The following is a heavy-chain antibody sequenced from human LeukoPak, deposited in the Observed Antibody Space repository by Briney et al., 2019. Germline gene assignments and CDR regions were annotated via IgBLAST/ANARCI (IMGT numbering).Heavy chain of an antibody. Sequence: AVKVSCKASGCTFSSYAISWVRQAPGQGLEWMRGVSPIFGTANYAQKFQGRVTITADESTSTAYMELSSLRSEDTAVYYCAGVLVSGSGGHYFDYWGQGTLVTVSS. J-gene: IGHJ4*02. V-gene: IGHV1-69*13. CDR1: GCTFSSYA. D-gene: IGHD5-12*01. CDR2: VSPIFGTA. CDR3: AGVLVSGSGGHYFDY.